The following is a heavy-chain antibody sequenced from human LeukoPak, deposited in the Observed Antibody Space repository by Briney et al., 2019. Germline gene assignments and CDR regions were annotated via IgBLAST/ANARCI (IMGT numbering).Heavy chain of an antibody. CDR3: ARESSSWYVDY. CDR2: IYYSGST. J-gene: IGHJ4*02. CDR1: GGSISSYY. D-gene: IGHD6-13*01. V-gene: IGHV4-59*01. Sequence: SETLSLTCTVSGGSISSYYWSWIRQPPGKGLEWIGYIYYSGSTNYDPSLKSRVTISVDTSKNQFSLKLSSVTAADTAVYYCARESSSWYVDYWGQGTLVTVSS.